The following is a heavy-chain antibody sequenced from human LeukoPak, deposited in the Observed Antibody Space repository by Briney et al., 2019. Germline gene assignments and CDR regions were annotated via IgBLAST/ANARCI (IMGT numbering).Heavy chain of an antibody. CDR3: ARDLSVADNNWFDP. CDR2: IYHSGST. V-gene: IGHV4-38-2*02. Sequence: SETLSLTCTVSGYSISSGYYWGWIRQPPGKGLEWIGSIYHSGSTYYNPSLKSRVTISVDTSKNQFSLKLSSVTAADTAVYYCARDLSVADNNWFDPWGQGTLVTVSS. CDR1: GYSISSGYY. D-gene: IGHD6-19*01. J-gene: IGHJ5*02.